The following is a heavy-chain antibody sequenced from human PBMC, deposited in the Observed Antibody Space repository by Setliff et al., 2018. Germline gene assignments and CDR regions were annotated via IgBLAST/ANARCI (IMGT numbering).Heavy chain of an antibody. V-gene: IGHV1-18*01. D-gene: IGHD2-8*02. CDR3: ARAPSRLVGGGPGAFAI. CDR1: GYTFTSFG. J-gene: IGHJ3*02. Sequence: ASVKVSCKASGYTFTSFGISWVRRAPGQGLEWIGWISPNNGDIKYAQKLQDRVTMTIDTSTRTAYVEVRSLRSDDTAVYYCARAPSRLVGGGPGAFAIWGQGALVTVSS. CDR2: ISPNNGDI.